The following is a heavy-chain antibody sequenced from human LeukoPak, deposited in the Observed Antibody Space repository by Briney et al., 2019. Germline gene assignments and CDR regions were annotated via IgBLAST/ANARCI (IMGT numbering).Heavy chain of an antibody. J-gene: IGHJ5*02. Sequence: GGSLRLSCAASGFSVSNNYMSWVRQAPGKGLEWVSTIHGDDSTYYADSAKGRFTISRDYSKNTLYLQMNSLRVEDTAVYYCASAYCSGGSCYSGRNLFDPWGQGTLVTVSS. CDR3: ASAYCSGGSCYSGRNLFDP. D-gene: IGHD2-15*01. CDR2: IHGDDST. CDR1: GFSVSNNY. V-gene: IGHV3-66*01.